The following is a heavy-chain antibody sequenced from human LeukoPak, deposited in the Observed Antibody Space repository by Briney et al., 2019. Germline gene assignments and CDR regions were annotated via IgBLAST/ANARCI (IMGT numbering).Heavy chain of an antibody. CDR1: GFTFTSSA. CDR3: ASGGRGLRD. CDR2: IVVASDKT. J-gene: IGHJ4*02. Sequence: SVKVSCKTSGFTFTSSAVQWVRQARGQRLEWIGWIVVASDKTIYAQKFQDRVTITWDRSTNTAYMELSSLTSEDTAVYYCASGGRGLRDWGQGTLVTVSS. V-gene: IGHV1-58*01.